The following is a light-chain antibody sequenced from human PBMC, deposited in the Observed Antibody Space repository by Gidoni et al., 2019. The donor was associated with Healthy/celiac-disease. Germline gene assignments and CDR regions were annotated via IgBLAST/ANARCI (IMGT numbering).Light chain of an antibody. J-gene: IGLJ2*01. Sequence: SAPTQPASVSGSPGQSITISCTGTSSDVGSYNLVSWYQQHPRKAPKLMIYEGSKRPSGVSNRFSGSKSGNTASLTISGLQAEDEADYYCCSYAGSSTVVFGGGTKLTVL. CDR3: CSYAGSSTVV. CDR2: EGS. CDR1: SSDVGSYNL. V-gene: IGLV2-23*01.